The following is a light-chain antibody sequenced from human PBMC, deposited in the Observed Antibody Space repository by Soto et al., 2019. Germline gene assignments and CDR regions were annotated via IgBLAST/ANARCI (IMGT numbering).Light chain of an antibody. CDR1: SSDVGSYKF. J-gene: IGLJ2*01. CDR3: CSYAGSSTLL. CDR2: EGT. Sequence: QSALTQPASVSGSPGQSITISCTGTSSDVGSYKFVSWYQQHPGKAPKLMIYEGTKRPSGVSNRFSGSKSGNTASLTISGLQAEDEADYSCCSYAGSSTLLFGGGTKLTVL. V-gene: IGLV2-23*01.